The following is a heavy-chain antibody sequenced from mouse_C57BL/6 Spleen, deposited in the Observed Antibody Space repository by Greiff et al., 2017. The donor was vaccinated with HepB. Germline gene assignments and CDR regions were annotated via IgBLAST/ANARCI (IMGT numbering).Heavy chain of an antibody. CDR2: INPGSGGT. D-gene: IGHD2-5*01. Sequence: VQLQQSGAELVRPGTSVKVSCKASGYAFTNYLIEWVKQRPGQGLEWIGVINPGSGGTNYNEKFKGKATLTADKSSSTAYMQLSSLTSEDSAVYFCARGPYSNDFDVWGTGTTVTVSS. CDR3: ARGPYSNDFDV. CDR1: GYAFTNYL. J-gene: IGHJ1*03. V-gene: IGHV1-54*01.